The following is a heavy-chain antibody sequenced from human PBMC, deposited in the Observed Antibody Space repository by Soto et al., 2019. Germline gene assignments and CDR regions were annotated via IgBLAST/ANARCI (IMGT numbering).Heavy chain of an antibody. D-gene: IGHD1-7*01. CDR1: GGTFSSYA. CDR2: IIPIFGTA. Sequence: GASVKVSCKASGGTFSSYAISWVRQAPGQGLEWMGGIIPIFGTANYAQKFQGRVTITADESTSTAYMELSSLRSEDTAVYYCARRRTGTTIDYYYYGMDVWGQGTTVTVSS. CDR3: ARRRTGTTIDYYYYGMDV. J-gene: IGHJ6*02. V-gene: IGHV1-69*13.